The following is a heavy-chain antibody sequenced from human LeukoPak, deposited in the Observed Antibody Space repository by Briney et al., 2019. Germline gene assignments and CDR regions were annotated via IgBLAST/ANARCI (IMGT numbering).Heavy chain of an antibody. D-gene: IGHD2-21*01. CDR3: ARVVLSRPGLYYMDV. J-gene: IGHJ6*03. CDR2: ISAYNGNT. Sequence: ASVKVSCKASGGTFSSYGISWVRQAPGQGLEWMGWISAYNGNTNYAQKLQGRVTMTTDTSTSTAYMELRSLRSDDTAVYYCARVVLSRPGLYYMDVWGKGTTVTVSS. CDR1: GGTFSSYG. V-gene: IGHV1-18*01.